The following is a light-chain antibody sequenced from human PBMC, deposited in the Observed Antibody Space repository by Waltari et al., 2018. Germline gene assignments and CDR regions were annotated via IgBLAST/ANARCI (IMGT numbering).Light chain of an antibody. Sequence: QSALTQPASVSGSPGQSTTIPCTGTSSDIGSYNYVPWYQQHPGNAPKLIIYDVTHRPSGVSNRFSGSKSGNTASLTISGLQAEDEADYYCSSYMDSTTLELFGGGTSLTVL. V-gene: IGLV2-14*03. CDR1: SSDIGSYNY. CDR3: SSYMDSTTLEL. J-gene: IGLJ2*01. CDR2: DVT.